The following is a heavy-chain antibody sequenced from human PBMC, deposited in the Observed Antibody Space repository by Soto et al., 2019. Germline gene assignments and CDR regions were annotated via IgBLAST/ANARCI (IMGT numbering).Heavy chain of an antibody. Sequence: SSETLSLTCSVSGDSIRSYYWTWIRQPPGKGLQWIGYVFHTGNTNYNPSLKSRVTISEDASKNQVSLRLTSVTAADTAVYFCARERYNWKIWGQGTLVTVSS. CDR2: VFHTGNT. D-gene: IGHD1-20*01. J-gene: IGHJ4*02. CDR3: ARERYNWKI. CDR1: GDSIRSYY. V-gene: IGHV4-59*01.